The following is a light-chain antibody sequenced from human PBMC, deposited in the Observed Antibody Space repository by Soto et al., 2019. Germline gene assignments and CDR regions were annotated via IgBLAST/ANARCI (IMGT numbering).Light chain of an antibody. Sequence: SYELTQPPSVSVSPGQTARITCSGDELPKQYAYWYQQKPGQAPVLVIFKDNERPSGIPERLSGSRSGTTVTLTISGVQAEDEADYYCQSQDSSGRYVVFGGGTQLTVL. CDR3: QSQDSSGRYVV. V-gene: IGLV3-25*02. CDR1: ELPKQY. CDR2: KDN. J-gene: IGLJ7*01.